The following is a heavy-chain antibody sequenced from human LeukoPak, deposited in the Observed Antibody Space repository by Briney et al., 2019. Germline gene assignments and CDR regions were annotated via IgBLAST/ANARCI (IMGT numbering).Heavy chain of an antibody. J-gene: IGHJ4*02. V-gene: IGHV3-23*01. CDR3: AKDGLKYYGSGSIDAQLDY. D-gene: IGHD3-10*01. CDR2: FNGSGGGT. Sequence: GGSLGLSWAASGFTFSSYAMSWFGQAPGKGLEWFSAFNGSGGGTYYADSVKGRFTITRDNSNNTLYLQMNSLRAEDKAVYYCAKDGLKYYGSGSIDAQLDYWGQGTLVTVSS. CDR1: GFTFSSYA.